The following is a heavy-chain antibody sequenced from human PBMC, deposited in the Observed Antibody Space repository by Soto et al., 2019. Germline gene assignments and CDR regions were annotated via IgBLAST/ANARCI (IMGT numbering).Heavy chain of an antibody. CDR3: AKDLNSGSYYWEKGIDY. J-gene: IGHJ4*02. V-gene: IGHV3-30*18. CDR1: RFTFSSYA. D-gene: IGHD1-26*01. CDR2: ISYDGSNK. Sequence: GGSLRLSCAASRFTFSSYAMHWVRQAPGKGLEWVALISYDGSNKYYADSVKGRFTISRDNSKNTLYLQMNSLRAEDTAVYYCAKDLNSGSYYWEKGIDYWGQGTLVTVSS.